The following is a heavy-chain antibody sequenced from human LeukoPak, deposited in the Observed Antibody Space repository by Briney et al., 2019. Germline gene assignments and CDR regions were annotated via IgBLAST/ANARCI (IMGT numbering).Heavy chain of an antibody. Sequence: PGGSLRLSCAASGFTFNSYAMHWVRQAPGKGLEWVAVISYDGSNKYYADSVKGRFTISRDNSKNTLYLQMNSLRAEDTAVYYCASQGTDSSGYRDYWGQGTLVTVPS. CDR3: ASQGTDSSGYRDY. D-gene: IGHD3-22*01. V-gene: IGHV3-30-3*01. J-gene: IGHJ4*02. CDR1: GFTFNSYA. CDR2: ISYDGSNK.